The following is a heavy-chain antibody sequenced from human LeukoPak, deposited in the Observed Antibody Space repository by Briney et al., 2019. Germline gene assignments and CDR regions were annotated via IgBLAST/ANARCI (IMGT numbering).Heavy chain of an antibody. CDR1: GGSISNYY. CDR3: ARGGFSSGWYVGNNWFDP. Sequence: SETLSLTCTVSGGSISNYYWNWIRQPAGKGLEWIGRIYISGSTNYNPSLKSRVTISVDTSKNQFSLKLSSVTAADTAVYYCARGGFSSGWYVGNNWFDPWGQGTLVTVSS. J-gene: IGHJ5*02. D-gene: IGHD6-19*01. CDR2: IYISGST. V-gene: IGHV4-4*07.